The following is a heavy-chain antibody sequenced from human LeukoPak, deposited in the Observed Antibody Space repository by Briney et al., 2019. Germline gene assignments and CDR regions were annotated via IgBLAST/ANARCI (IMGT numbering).Heavy chain of an antibody. CDR3: TRVRLVLDAFDI. V-gene: IGHV3-49*04. CDR2: IRSKAYGGTT. Sequence: GSLRLSCTASGFTFGDYAMSWVRQAPGKGLEWVGFIRSKAYGGTTEYAASVKGRFTISRDDSKSIVYLQMNSLKTEDTAVYYCTRVRLVLDAFDIWGQGTMVTVSS. CDR1: GFTFGDYA. J-gene: IGHJ3*02. D-gene: IGHD6-19*01.